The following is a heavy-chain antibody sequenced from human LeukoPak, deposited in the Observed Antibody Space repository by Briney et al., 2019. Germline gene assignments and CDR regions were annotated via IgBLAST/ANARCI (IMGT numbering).Heavy chain of an antibody. D-gene: IGHD3-3*01. CDR2: IYYSGST. Sequence: RSSETLSLTCTVSGGSISSYYWSWIRQPPGKGLEWIGYIYYSGSTNYNPSLKSRVTISADTSKNQFSLRLSSVTAADTAVYYCARQADDFWSGYYRVSYFDYWGQGNLVTVSS. V-gene: IGHV4-59*08. CDR3: ARQADDFWSGYYRVSYFDY. CDR1: GGSISSYY. J-gene: IGHJ4*02.